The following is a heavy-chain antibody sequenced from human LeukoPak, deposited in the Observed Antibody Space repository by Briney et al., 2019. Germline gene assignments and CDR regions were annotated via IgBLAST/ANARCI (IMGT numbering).Heavy chain of an antibody. V-gene: IGHV3-11*06. J-gene: IGHJ4*02. D-gene: IGHD1-26*01. CDR2: ISNNNRHT. Sequence: PGGSLRLSCATSGFTFSGHYMAWIRQAPGKGLEWISYISNNNRHTNYADSVKGRFTISRDNSKNTLYLQMNSLRAEDTAVYYCAREVGATVDYWGQGTLVTVSS. CDR3: AREVGATVDY. CDR1: GFTFSGHY.